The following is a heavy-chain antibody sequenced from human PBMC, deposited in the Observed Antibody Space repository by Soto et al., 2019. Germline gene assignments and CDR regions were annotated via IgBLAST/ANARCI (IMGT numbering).Heavy chain of an antibody. Sequence: QVQLVQSGAEVKKPGASVKVSCKASGYTFTSYGISWVRQAPGQGLEWMGWISAYNGNTNYAQKLQGRVTMTTDTTTSTAYTELRSLTSDDTAVYYCARDLPVSLGSPRDALDIWGQGTMVTVSS. D-gene: IGHD7-27*01. CDR3: ARDLPVSLGSPRDALDI. CDR1: GYTFTSYG. CDR2: ISAYNGNT. J-gene: IGHJ3*02. V-gene: IGHV1-18*01.